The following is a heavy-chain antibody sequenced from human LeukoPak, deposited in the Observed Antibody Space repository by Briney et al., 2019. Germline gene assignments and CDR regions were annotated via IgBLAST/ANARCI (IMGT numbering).Heavy chain of an antibody. J-gene: IGHJ4*02. Sequence: SETLSLTCTVYGETLSGYYWAWIRQLPGKGLEWIGQINHSGGTNYNPSLQSRVSISVDTSKNQFSLKLSSVTAADTAVYYCARGPHDFWSGYYGRYFDYWGQGTLVTVSS. CDR3: ARGPHDFWSGYYGRYFDY. CDR2: INHSGGT. CDR1: GETLSGYY. D-gene: IGHD3-3*01. V-gene: IGHV4-34*01.